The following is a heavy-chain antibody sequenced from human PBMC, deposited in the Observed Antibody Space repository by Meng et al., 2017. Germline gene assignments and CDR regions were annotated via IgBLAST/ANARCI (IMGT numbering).Heavy chain of an antibody. CDR1: GYLFTGYY. V-gene: IGHV1-2*06. CDR3: AREIASRGNHAR. D-gene: IGHD4-23*01. CDR2: INPNSGVT. J-gene: IGHJ4*02. Sequence: HLVQSGAEVKMPGASGKGSCRASGYLFTGYYIHWVRQAPGQGLEWMGQINPNSGVTNFAQRFQGRVTMTTDTSISTAYMELSRLTSDDTAVYYCAREIASRGNHARWGQGTLVTVSS.